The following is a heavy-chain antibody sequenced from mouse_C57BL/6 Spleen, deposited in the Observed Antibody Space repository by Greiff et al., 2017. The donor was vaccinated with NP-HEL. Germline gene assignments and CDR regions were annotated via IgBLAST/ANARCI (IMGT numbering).Heavy chain of an antibody. CDR1: GFTFTDYY. Sequence: EVHLVESGGGLVQPGGSLSLSGAASGFTFTDYYMSWVRQPPGKALEWLGFIRNKANGYTTEYSASVKGRFTISRDNSQSILYLQMNALRAEDSATYYCARSYYSNFDYWGQGTTLTVSS. J-gene: IGHJ2*01. CDR2: IRNKANGYTT. CDR3: ARSYYSNFDY. D-gene: IGHD2-5*01. V-gene: IGHV7-3*01.